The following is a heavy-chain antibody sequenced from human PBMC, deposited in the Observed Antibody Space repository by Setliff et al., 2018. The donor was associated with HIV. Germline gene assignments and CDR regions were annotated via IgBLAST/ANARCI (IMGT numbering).Heavy chain of an antibody. CDR1: GFTSDDYV. CDR3: AKALSGGYSTVWGYYYYGLDV. Sequence: GGSLRLSCTVSGFTSDDYVMHWVRQTPGKGLEWVSGIRWDSGTVAYADSVKGRFTISRDKAKSSLYLQMNSLRHEDTALYYCAKALSGGYSTVWGYYYYGLDVWGRGTPVTVSS. J-gene: IGHJ6*02. V-gene: IGHV3-9*02. CDR2: IRWDSGTV. D-gene: IGHD2-15*01.